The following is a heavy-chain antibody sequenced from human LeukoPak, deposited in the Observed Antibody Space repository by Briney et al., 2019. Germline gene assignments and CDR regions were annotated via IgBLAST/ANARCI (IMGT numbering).Heavy chain of an antibody. D-gene: IGHD1-26*01. CDR3: TRAKFIVGATLFDY. Sequence: QSGGSLRLSCTASGFTFGDYAMSWFRQAPGKGLEWVGFIRSKAYGGTTEYAASVKGRVTISRDDSKSIAYLQMNSLKTEDTAVYYCTRAKFIVGATLFDYWGQETLVTVSS. J-gene: IGHJ4*02. V-gene: IGHV3-49*03. CDR2: IRSKAYGGTT. CDR1: GFTFGDYA.